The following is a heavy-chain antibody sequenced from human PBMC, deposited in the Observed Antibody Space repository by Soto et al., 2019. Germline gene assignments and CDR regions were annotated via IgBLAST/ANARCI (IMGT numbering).Heavy chain of an antibody. Sequence: PSETLSLTCAVYGGSFSGYYWSWIRQPPGKGLEWIGEINHSGSTNYNPSLKSRVTISVDTSKNQFSLKLSSVTAADTAVYYCARAYSGSYYDLEAFDIWGQGTMVTVSS. CDR2: INHSGST. CDR3: ARAYSGSYYDLEAFDI. D-gene: IGHD1-26*01. J-gene: IGHJ3*02. V-gene: IGHV4-34*01. CDR1: GGSFSGYY.